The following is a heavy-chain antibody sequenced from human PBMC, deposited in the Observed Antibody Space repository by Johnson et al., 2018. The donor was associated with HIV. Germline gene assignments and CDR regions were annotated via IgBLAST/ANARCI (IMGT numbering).Heavy chain of an antibody. CDR3: ARGYCTSSSHCDAFDL. D-gene: IGHD2-2*01. Sequence: QMLLVESGGGVVQPGRSLRLSCAVSGFTLSSYVMHWVRQAPGKGLEWVAVMSYDGSDKYYADSVQGRLTISKDNSKNTLYLQMNSLRAEDTAVYFCARGYCTSSSHCDAFDLWAKGQWSPSLQ. CDR1: GFTLSSYV. J-gene: IGHJ3*01. V-gene: IGHV3-30*04. CDR2: MSYDGSDK.